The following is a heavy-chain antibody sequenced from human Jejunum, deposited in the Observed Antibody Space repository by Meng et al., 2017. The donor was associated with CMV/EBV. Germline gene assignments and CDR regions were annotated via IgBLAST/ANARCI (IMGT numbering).Heavy chain of an antibody. CDR2: IYYSGST. CDR3: ARDLAPLYDSSGFS. V-gene: IGHV4-39*07. J-gene: IGHJ5*02. CDR1: GDSISSCSYY. D-gene: IGHD3-22*01. Sequence: LQLQESGPGLVKPSETLSLICSVSGDSISSCSYYWAWIRQPPGKGLEWIGSIYYSGSTYRNPSLKSRVTISVDTSKNQFSLKLSSVTAADTAIYYCARDLAPLYDSSGFSLGQGTLVTVSS.